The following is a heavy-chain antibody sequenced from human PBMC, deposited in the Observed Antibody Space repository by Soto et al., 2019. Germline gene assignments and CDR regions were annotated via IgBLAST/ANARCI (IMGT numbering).Heavy chain of an antibody. Sequence: GGSLRLSCAASGFTFSSYAMSWVRQAPGKGLEWVSAISGSGGSTYYADSVKGRFTISRDNSKKTLYLQMNSLRAEDTAGYYFAKSVRHPEEEYYDFWSGYYRLHHYYYGMDVWGQGTTVTVYS. V-gene: IGHV3-23*01. J-gene: IGHJ6*02. CDR3: AKSVRHPEEEYYDFWSGYYRLHHYYYGMDV. CDR2: ISGSGGST. D-gene: IGHD3-3*01. CDR1: GFTFSSYA.